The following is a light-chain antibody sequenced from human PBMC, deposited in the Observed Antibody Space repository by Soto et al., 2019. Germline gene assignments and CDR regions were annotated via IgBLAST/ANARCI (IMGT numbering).Light chain of an antibody. V-gene: IGKV3-11*01. CDR2: GAS. CDR3: QLLTDWLMS. J-gene: IGKJ5*01. CDR1: QSVSSY. Sequence: EIVLTQSPATLSLSPGERATLSCRASQSVSSYLAWYQQRPGQAPRLLIYGASNRATGIPARFSGSGSGTAFTLILVLLVALVFYVFSFQLLTDWLMSFGQGTRLEIK.